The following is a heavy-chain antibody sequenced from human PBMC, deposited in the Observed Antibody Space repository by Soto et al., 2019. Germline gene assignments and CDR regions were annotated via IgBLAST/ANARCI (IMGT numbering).Heavy chain of an antibody. Sequence: QVQLQQWGAGLLKPSETLSLTCAVYGGSFSGYYWSWIRQPPGKGLEWIGEINHSGSTNYNPSLNSQVTIPVDTSKTHFPLKLSSVTAADTAVYYCARGNKGLRPLGYFDYWGQGTLVTVSS. J-gene: IGHJ4*02. CDR1: GGSFSGYY. CDR2: INHSGST. V-gene: IGHV4-34*01. D-gene: IGHD5-12*01. CDR3: ARGNKGLRPLGYFDY.